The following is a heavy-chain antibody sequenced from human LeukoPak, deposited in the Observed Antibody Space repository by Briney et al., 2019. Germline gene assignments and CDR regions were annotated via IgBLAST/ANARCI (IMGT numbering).Heavy chain of an antibody. D-gene: IGHD6-19*01. CDR1: GFIFDDYG. V-gene: IGHV3-20*04. CDR3: AKYESNGWSYFDY. Sequence: GGSLRLSCAASGFIFDDYGMSWVRQAPGKGLEWVSGINWNGGSTGYADSVKGRFTISRDNSKNTLYLQMNSLRAEDTAVYYCAKYESNGWSYFDYWGQGTLVTVSS. CDR2: INWNGGST. J-gene: IGHJ4*02.